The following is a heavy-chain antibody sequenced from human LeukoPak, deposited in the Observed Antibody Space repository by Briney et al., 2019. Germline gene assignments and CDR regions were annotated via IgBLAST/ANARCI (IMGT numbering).Heavy chain of an antibody. CDR2: IYYSGST. CDR3: ARYYYDSSGYYYYFDY. J-gene: IGHJ4*02. Sequence: SETLSLTCTVSGDSIRSGGYYWSWIRQHPGKGLEWIGYIYYSGSTYYNPSVKSRVTISVDTSKNQFSLKLSSVTAADTAVYCCARYYYDSSGYYYYFDYWGQGTLVTVSS. CDR1: GDSIRSGGYY. D-gene: IGHD3-22*01. V-gene: IGHV4-31*03.